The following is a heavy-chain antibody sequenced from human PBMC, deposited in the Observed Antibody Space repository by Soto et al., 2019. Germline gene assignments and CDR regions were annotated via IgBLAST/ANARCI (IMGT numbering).Heavy chain of an antibody. D-gene: IGHD1-1*01. J-gene: IGHJ4*02. V-gene: IGHV3-48*02. CDR3: ARNRVAGWNPFDY. CDR1: GFSFSSYS. CDR2: ISSGSTK. Sequence: EVQLVESGGGLVQPGGSLRLSCAASGFSFSSYSINWVRQAPGKGLEWVSYISSGSTKYYADSVKGRFTISRDNAKDSLYLQINSLRDEDTAVYYCARNRVAGWNPFDYWGQGALVTVTS.